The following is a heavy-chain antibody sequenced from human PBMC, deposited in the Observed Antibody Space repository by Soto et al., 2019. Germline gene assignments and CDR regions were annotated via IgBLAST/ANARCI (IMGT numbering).Heavy chain of an antibody. CDR1: GYTFTSYY. J-gene: IGHJ6*02. CDR2: INPSGGST. V-gene: IGHV1-46*01. CDR3: ARERPRGSSWFCYGMDV. Sequence: ASVKVSCKASGYTFTSYYMHWVRQAPGQGLEWVGIINPSGGSTSYAQKFQGRVAMTRDTSTSTVYMELSSLRPEDTAVYYFARERPRGSSWFCYGMDVWGQGTTVTVSS. D-gene: IGHD6-13*01.